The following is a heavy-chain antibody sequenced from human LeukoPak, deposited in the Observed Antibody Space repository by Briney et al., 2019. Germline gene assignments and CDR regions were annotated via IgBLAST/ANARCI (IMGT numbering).Heavy chain of an antibody. V-gene: IGHV3-33*01. CDR2: IWYDGSNK. J-gene: IGHJ6*02. CDR1: GFTFSSYG. Sequence: GGSLRLSCAASGFTFSSYGMHWVRQAPGKGLEWVAVIWYDGSNKYYADSVKGRFTISRDNSKNTLYLQMNSLRAEDTAVYYCAREGVVVAAMHGMDAWGQGTTVTVSS. D-gene: IGHD2-15*01. CDR3: AREGVVVAAMHGMDA.